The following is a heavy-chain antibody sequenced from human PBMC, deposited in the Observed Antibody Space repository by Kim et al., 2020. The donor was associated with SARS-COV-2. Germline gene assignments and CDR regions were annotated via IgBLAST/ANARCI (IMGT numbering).Heavy chain of an antibody. Sequence: GGSLRLSCAASGFTFSTYAFHWVRQAPGKGLEYVSAISSNGGITSYANSVKGRFTISRDNSKNTLYLQIGSLRAEDMAVYYCARDPGWGSGSYLDYWGQGTLVTVYS. D-gene: IGHD1-26*01. CDR1: GFTFSTYA. CDR2: ISSNGGIT. CDR3: ARDPGWGSGSYLDY. J-gene: IGHJ4*02. V-gene: IGHV3-64*01.